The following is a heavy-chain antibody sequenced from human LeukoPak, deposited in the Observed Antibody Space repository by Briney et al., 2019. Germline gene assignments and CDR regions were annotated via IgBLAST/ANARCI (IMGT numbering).Heavy chain of an antibody. V-gene: IGHV3-30*03. CDR1: GFTFSSYW. CDR3: ARDVKVAGTSFDY. D-gene: IGHD6-19*01. J-gene: IGHJ4*02. Sequence: PGGSLRLSCAASGFTFSSYWMSWVRQAPGKGLEWVAVISYDGSNKYYADSVKGRFTISRDNSKNTLYLQMNSLRAEDTAVYYCARDVKVAGTSFDYWGQGTLVTVSS. CDR2: ISYDGSNK.